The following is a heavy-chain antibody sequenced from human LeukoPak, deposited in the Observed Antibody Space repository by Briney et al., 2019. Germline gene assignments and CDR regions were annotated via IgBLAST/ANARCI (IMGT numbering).Heavy chain of an antibody. D-gene: IGHD2-15*01. CDR1: GFTFSSYW. CDR2: ISYDGSNK. V-gene: IGHV3-30*18. J-gene: IGHJ3*02. Sequence: GGSLRLSCAASGFTFSSYWMSWVRQAPGKGLEWVAVISYDGSNKYYADSVKGRFTISRDNSKNTLYLQMNSLRAEDTAVYYCANGRYCSGGSCQIDAFDIWGQGTMVTVSS. CDR3: ANGRYCSGGSCQIDAFDI.